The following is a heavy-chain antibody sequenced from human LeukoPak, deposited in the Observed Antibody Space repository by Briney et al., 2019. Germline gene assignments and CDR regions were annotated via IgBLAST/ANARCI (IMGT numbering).Heavy chain of an antibody. V-gene: IGHV4-39*01. CDR1: GGSISSSSYY. CDR2: IYYSGST. Sequence: PSETLSLTCTVSGGSISSSSYYWGWIRQPPGKGLEWIGSIYYSGSTYYNPSLKSRVTISVDTSKNQLSLKLSSVTAADTAVYYCARLESSGRTHWGQGTLVTVSS. J-gene: IGHJ4*02. CDR3: ARLESSGRTH. D-gene: IGHD6-19*01.